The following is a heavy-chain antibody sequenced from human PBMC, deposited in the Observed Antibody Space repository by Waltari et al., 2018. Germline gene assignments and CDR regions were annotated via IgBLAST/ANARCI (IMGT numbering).Heavy chain of an antibody. Sequence: QVHLQVSGPGLVKPSETLSLTCTVPNVSLNNHYWRWIRQPTGKRMEWIGWINQITGDTNYNPSLESRVIISSDISKNQFSLKLTSVTAADTAIYYCAREGSLYSSTGGWIGPWGQGMLVTVSS. V-gene: IGHV4-59*11. D-gene: IGHD2-2*01. CDR2: INQITGDT. CDR1: NVSLNNHY. CDR3: AREGSLYSSTGGWIGP. J-gene: IGHJ5*01.